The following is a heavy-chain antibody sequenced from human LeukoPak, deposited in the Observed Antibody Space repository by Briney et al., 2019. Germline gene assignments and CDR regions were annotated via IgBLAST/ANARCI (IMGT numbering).Heavy chain of an antibody. CDR3: AKSGLVHSNPTFDY. Sequence: GGSLRLSCAASGCTFSSYAMSWVRQAPGKGLEWVSAISGSGGSTYYADSVKGRFTISRDNSKNTLYLQMNSLRAEDTAVYYCAKSGLVHSNPTFDYWGQGTLVTVSS. J-gene: IGHJ4*02. CDR2: ISGSGGST. CDR1: GCTFSSYA. V-gene: IGHV3-23*01. D-gene: IGHD3-22*01.